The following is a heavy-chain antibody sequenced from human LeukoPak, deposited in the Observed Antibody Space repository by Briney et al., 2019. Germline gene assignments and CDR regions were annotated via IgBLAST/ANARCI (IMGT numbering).Heavy chain of an antibody. Sequence: GGSLRLSCAASGFTVSSNYMSWVRQAPGKGLEWVGFIRSKAYGGTTEYAASVKGRFTISRDDSKSIAYLQMNSLKTEDTAVYYCTRDGRDIVVVPAAPYYYGMDVWGQGTTVTVSS. D-gene: IGHD2-2*01. V-gene: IGHV3-49*04. CDR1: GFTVSSNY. J-gene: IGHJ6*02. CDR2: IRSKAYGGTT. CDR3: TRDGRDIVVVPAAPYYYGMDV.